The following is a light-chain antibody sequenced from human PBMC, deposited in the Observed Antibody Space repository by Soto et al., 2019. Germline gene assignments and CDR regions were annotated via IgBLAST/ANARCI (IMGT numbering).Light chain of an antibody. Sequence: QSALTQPASVSGSPGQSITISCTGTSSDVGGYNYVSWYQQHPGKAPKLMIYDVSNRPSGVSNRFSCYKSGNTASLTISGLQAEDEADYYCSSYTSSSTVVFGGGTQVTVL. CDR1: SSDVGGYNY. V-gene: IGLV2-14*01. CDR3: SSYTSSSTVV. J-gene: IGLJ2*01. CDR2: DVS.